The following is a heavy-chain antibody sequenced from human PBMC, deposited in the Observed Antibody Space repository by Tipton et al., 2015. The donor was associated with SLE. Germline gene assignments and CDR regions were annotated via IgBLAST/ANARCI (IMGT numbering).Heavy chain of an antibody. CDR2: IYTSGST. V-gene: IGHV4-61*02. Sequence: TLSLTCTVSGASISSGTYFWSWIRQSAGKGLEWIGRIYTSGSTKYNPSLKSRVTILVDTSKNQFSLKLSSVTAADTAVYYCARDSDWKYAIDHWGQGTLVTVSS. D-gene: IGHD1-7*01. CDR3: ARDSDWKYAIDH. J-gene: IGHJ4*02. CDR1: GASISSGTYF.